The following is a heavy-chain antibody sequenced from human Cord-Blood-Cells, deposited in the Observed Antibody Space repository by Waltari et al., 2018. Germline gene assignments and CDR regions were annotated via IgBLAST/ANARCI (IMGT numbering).Heavy chain of an antibody. J-gene: IGHJ4*02. V-gene: IGHV3-15*01. D-gene: IGHD3-10*01. Sequence: EVQLVESGGGLVKPGGSLRLSCAASGFTFSNAWMSWVRQAPGKGLEWVGRIKSKTDGGTTDYAAPVKGRFTISRDDSKNTLYLQMNSLKTEDTAVYYCTTDPWGGSGSYRDYWGQGTLVTVSS. CDR2: IKSKTDGGTT. CDR3: TTDPWGGSGSYRDY. CDR1: GFTFSNAW.